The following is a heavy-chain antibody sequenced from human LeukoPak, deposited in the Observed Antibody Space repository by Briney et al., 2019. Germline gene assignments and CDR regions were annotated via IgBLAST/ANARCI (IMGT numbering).Heavy chain of an antibody. CDR3: ARHRREYCSNGICYTVAYFDY. V-gene: IGHV4-59*08. CDR2: IHDMMST. CDR1: GGSISSHY. J-gene: IGHJ4*02. Sequence: SGTLSLTCTVSGGSISSHYWSWIRQPPGKGLEWIGYIHDMMSTNYNPSLKSGVTVSVDTSKNQFSLKLSSVTAADTAVYYCARHRREYCSNGICYTVAYFDYWGQGTLVTVS. D-gene: IGHD2-8*01.